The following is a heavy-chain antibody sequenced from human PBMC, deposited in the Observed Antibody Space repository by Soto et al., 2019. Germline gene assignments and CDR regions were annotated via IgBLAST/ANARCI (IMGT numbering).Heavy chain of an antibody. CDR1: GYRFTRYW. D-gene: IGHD6-19*01. CDR3: ARTPEWLVPYFDY. Sequence: GEALKISCMGSGYRFTRYWIGCVRQMPGKGLEWMGIIYPGDSDTRYSPSFQGQVTISADKSISTAYLQWSSLKASDTAMYYCARTPEWLVPYFDYWGQGTLVTVSS. V-gene: IGHV5-51*01. CDR2: IYPGDSDT. J-gene: IGHJ4*02.